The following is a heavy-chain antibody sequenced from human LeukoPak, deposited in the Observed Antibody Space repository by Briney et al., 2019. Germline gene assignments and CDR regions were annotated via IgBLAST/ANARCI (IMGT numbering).Heavy chain of an antibody. V-gene: IGHV4-39*07. CDR3: ARDNIVVVAATKAYYFDY. Sequence: SETLSLTCTVSGDSISSSSSYWGWIRQPPGKGLEWIGSIYHSGSTYYNPFLKSRVTISVDTSKNQFSLKLSSVTAADTAVYYCARDNIVVVAATKAYYFDYWGQGTLVTVSS. J-gene: IGHJ4*02. CDR1: GDSISSSSSY. D-gene: IGHD2-15*01. CDR2: IYHSGST.